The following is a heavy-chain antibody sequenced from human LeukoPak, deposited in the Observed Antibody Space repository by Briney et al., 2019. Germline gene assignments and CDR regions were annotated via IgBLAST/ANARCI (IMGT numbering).Heavy chain of an antibody. CDR1: GYSFTSYW. CDR3: ARHLRGQWPVFDP. D-gene: IGHD6-19*01. CDR2: IYPGDSDT. V-gene: IGHV5-51*01. Sequence: GESLKISCKGSGYSFTSYWIGWVRQMPGKGLEWRGIIYPGDSDTRYSPSFQGQVTISADKSISTAYLQWSSLKASDTAMYYCARHLRGQWPVFDPWGQGTLVTVSS. J-gene: IGHJ5*02.